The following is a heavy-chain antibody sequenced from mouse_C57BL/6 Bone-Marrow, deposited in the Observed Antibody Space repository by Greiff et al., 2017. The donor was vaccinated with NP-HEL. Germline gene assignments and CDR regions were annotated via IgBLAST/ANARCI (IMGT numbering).Heavy chain of an antibody. J-gene: IGHJ4*01. CDR2: IYPRSGNT. V-gene: IGHV1-81*01. D-gene: IGHD1-1*01. Sequence: VQLQQSGAELARPGASVKLSCKASGYTFTSYGISWVKQRPGQGLEWIGEIYPRSGNTYYNEKFKGKATLTADKSSSTAYMELRSLTSEDSAVYFCARKGNYYGSSIYAMDYWGQGTSVTVSS. CDR3: ARKGNYYGSSIYAMDY. CDR1: GYTFTSYG.